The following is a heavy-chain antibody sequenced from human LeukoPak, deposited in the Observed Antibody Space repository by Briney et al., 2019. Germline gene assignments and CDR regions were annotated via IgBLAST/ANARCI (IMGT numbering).Heavy chain of an antibody. CDR2: IYYSGST. Sequence: PETLSLTCTVSGGSISSSSYYWGWIRQPPGKGLEWIGSIYYSGSTYYNPSLKSRVTISVDTSKNQFSLKLSSVTAADTAVYYCARVVWNDDDYWGQGTLVTVSS. V-gene: IGHV4-39*07. CDR3: ARVVWNDDDY. J-gene: IGHJ4*02. CDR1: GGSISSSSYY. D-gene: IGHD1-1*01.